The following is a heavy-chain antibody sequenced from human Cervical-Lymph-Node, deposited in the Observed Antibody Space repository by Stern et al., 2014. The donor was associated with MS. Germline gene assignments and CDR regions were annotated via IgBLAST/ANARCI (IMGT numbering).Heavy chain of an antibody. CDR2: IIPIFGTA. V-gene: IGHV1-69*01. Sequence: VQLVESGAEVKKPGSSVKVSCKASGGTFNVYAINWLRQAPGPGLEWMGGIIPIFGTANYAQKFQGRVTITADESTRTSSMQLSSLRYDDTAVYYCARDGRHTDNYGLDVWGQGTTVTVSS. J-gene: IGHJ6*02. D-gene: IGHD3-9*01. CDR1: GGTFNVYA. CDR3: ARDGRHTDNYGLDV.